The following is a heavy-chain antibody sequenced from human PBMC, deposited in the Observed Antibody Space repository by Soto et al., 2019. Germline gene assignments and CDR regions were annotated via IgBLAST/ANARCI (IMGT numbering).Heavy chain of an antibody. CDR3: ARQKERLGDPLVSNWYFDL. CDR2: IYPGDSDT. V-gene: IGHV5-51*01. Sequence: GESLKISCKGSGYSFTSYWIGWVRQMPGKGLEWMGVIYPGDSDTRYSPSFQGQVTISADKSISTAYLQWSSLKASDTAMYYCARQKERLGDPLVSNWYFDLWGRGTLVTVSS. CDR1: GYSFTSYW. J-gene: IGHJ2*01. D-gene: IGHD1-1*01.